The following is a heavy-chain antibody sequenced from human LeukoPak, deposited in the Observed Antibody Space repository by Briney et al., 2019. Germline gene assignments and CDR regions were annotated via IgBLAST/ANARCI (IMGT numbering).Heavy chain of an antibody. J-gene: IGHJ4*02. Sequence: TSETLSLTCTVSGGSISSGGYYWSWIRQHPGKGLEWIGYIYYSGSTYYNPSLKSRVTISVDTSKNQFSLKLSSVTAADTAVYYCARATVTGAFDYWGQGTLVTVSS. CDR2: IYYSGST. CDR3: ARATVTGAFDY. D-gene: IGHD4-17*01. CDR1: GGSISSGGYY. V-gene: IGHV4-31*03.